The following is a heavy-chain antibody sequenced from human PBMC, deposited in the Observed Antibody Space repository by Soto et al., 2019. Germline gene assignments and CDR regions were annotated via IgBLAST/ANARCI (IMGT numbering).Heavy chain of an antibody. V-gene: IGHV1-69*13. Sequence: ASVKVSCKASGGTFSSYAISWVRQAPGQGLEWMGGIIPIFGTANYAQKFQGRVTITADESTSTAYMELSSLRSEDTAVYYCARDNRDSSSWSRASENAFDIWGQGTMVTVSS. CDR3: ARDNRDSSSWSRASENAFDI. CDR2: IIPIFGTA. CDR1: GGTFSSYA. D-gene: IGHD6-13*01. J-gene: IGHJ3*02.